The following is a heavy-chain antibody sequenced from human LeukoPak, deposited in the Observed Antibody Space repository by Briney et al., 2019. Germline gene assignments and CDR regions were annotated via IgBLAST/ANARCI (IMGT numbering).Heavy chain of an antibody. CDR1: GGSISSYY. CDR3: ARTYDILTGYYWRRGGKNWFDP. J-gene: IGHJ5*02. Sequence: PSETLSLTCTVSGGSISSYYWSWIRQPPGKGLEWIGYIYYSGSTNYNPSLKSRVTISVDTSKNQFSLKLSSVTAADTAVYYCARTYDILTGYYWRRGGKNWFDPWGQGTLVTVSS. CDR2: IYYSGST. D-gene: IGHD3-9*01. V-gene: IGHV4-59*01.